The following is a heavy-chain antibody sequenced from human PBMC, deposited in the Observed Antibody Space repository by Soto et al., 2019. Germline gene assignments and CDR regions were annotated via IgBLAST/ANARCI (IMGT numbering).Heavy chain of an antibody. D-gene: IGHD7-27*01. V-gene: IGHV4-39*01. J-gene: IGHJ5*02. CDR1: GGSISSSSYY. CDR3: ARTGEEDWGFSLTGWFDP. Sequence: SETLSLTCTVSGGSISSSSYYWGWIRQPPGKGLEWIGSIYYSGSTYYNPSLKSRFTISVDTSKNQFSLKLSSVTAADTAVYYCARTGEEDWGFSLTGWFDPWGQGTLVTVSS. CDR2: IYYSGST.